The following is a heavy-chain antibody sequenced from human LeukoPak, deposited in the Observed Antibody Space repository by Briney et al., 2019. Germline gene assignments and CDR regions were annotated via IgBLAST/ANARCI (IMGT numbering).Heavy chain of an antibody. Sequence: GRSLRLSCAASGFTFSSYGMHWVRQAPGKGLEWVAVISYDGSNKYYADSVKGRFTISRDNSKNTLYLQMNSLRAEDTAVYYCAKEGVAGAAFDYWGQGTLVTVSS. CDR2: ISYDGSNK. D-gene: IGHD6-19*01. CDR3: AKEGVAGAAFDY. CDR1: GFTFSSYG. J-gene: IGHJ4*02. V-gene: IGHV3-30*18.